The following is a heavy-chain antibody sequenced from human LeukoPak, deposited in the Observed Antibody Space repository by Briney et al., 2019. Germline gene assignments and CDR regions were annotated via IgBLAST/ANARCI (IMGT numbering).Heavy chain of an antibody. D-gene: IGHD3-10*01. CDR2: INNDGSTT. J-gene: IGHJ4*02. V-gene: IGHV3-74*01. Sequence: GGSLRLSCAASGFTFANTWMHWVRPAPGKGLVWLSLINNDGSTTNYADSVKGRFTISRDNAKNTVYLQMNSLRAEDTAVYYCAIGGTYGSASWGQGTLVTVSS. CDR1: GFTFANTW. CDR3: AIGGTYGSAS.